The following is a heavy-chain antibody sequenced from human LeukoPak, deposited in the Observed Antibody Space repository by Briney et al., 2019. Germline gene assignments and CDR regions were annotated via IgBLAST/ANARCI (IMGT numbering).Heavy chain of an antibody. CDR2: VSPNGTDI. D-gene: IGHD6-6*01. Sequence: GGSLRLSCAASGFIFSDYYMCWIRQSPGKGLEWISYVSPNGTDIYSIDSVRGRFIISRDNAKNSLSLQMNSLGVEDTAVYYCASGSSSVGYWGQGTLVTVSS. V-gene: IGHV3-11*01. J-gene: IGHJ4*02. CDR1: GFIFSDYY. CDR3: ASGSSSVGY.